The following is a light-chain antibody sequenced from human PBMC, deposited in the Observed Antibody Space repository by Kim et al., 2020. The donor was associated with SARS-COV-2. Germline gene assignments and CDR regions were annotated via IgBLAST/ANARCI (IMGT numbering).Light chain of an antibody. Sequence: PGERATLSCRASQSISSYLAWYQHKPGQAPRLLIYDASNRATCIPARFSGSGSGTDFTLSISSLEPEDFAVYYCQQRSSWPRGVTFGQGTRLEIK. CDR3: QQRSSWPRGVT. CDR2: DAS. CDR1: QSISSY. J-gene: IGKJ5*01. V-gene: IGKV3-11*01.